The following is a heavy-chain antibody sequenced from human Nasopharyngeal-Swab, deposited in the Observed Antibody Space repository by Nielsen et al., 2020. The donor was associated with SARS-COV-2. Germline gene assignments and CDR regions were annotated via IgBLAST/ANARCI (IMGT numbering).Heavy chain of an antibody. CDR3: ARLPRHSSASINYYYYMDV. D-gene: IGHD3-22*01. V-gene: IGHV5-51*01. J-gene: IGHJ6*03. CDR1: GYILTTYW. Sequence: GESLKISCQGSGYILTTYWIAWVRQMPGKGLEWMGIIYVGDSDTRYSPSFQGRVTISADKSLSTAYLQWSSLKTSDTAMDYCARLPRHSSASINYYYYMDVWGKGTTVTVPS. CDR2: IYVGDSDT.